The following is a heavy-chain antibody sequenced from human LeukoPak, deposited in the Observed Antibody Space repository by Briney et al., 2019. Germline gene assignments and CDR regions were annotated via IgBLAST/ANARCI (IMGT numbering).Heavy chain of an antibody. D-gene: IGHD6-19*01. CDR2: IHVGKGGT. J-gene: IGHJ6*02. V-gene: IGHV1-3*01. CDR3: VRKTPGPQFGMDV. Sequence: ASVKVSCKVSGSVSSDYAVHWVCQAPGRGLEWMGWIHVGKGGTGSSQKVQGRVTITRDTSASTVYMELSSLRSEDTAVYYCVRKTPGPQFGMDVWGQGTTVTV. CDR1: GSVSSDYA.